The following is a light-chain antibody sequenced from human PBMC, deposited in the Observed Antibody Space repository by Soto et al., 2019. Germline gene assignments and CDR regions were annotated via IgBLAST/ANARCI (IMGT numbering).Light chain of an antibody. CDR2: EVS. Sequence: QSVLTQPASVSGSPGQSITISCTGTSSDVGRYNYVSWYQQHPGKAPKFMIYEVSNRPSGVSNRFSGSKSGNTASLTISGLQAEDEAHYYCTSHKSINTYVFGTGTKVTVL. J-gene: IGLJ1*01. V-gene: IGLV2-14*01. CDR3: TSHKSINTYV. CDR1: SSDVGRYNY.